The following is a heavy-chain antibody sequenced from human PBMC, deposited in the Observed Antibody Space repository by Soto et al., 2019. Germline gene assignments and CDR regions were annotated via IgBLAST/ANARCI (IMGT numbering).Heavy chain of an antibody. CDR1: GFTFSSRW. D-gene: IGHD2-2*01. CDR3: ARDTSYSTDY. Sequence: EVRLVESGGGLVQPGGSLRLSCATSGFTFSSRWMHWVRQAPGKGLVWVSYINSDGSTTTYADSVKGRFTISRDNAKNPVYLQMNSLSVDDTAVYYCARDTSYSTDYWGQGTLVTVSS. V-gene: IGHV3-74*01. CDR2: INSDGSTT. J-gene: IGHJ4*02.